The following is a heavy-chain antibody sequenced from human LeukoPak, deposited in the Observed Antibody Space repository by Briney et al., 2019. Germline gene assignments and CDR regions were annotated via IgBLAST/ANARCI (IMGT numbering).Heavy chain of an antibody. CDR1: GFTLSRYW. V-gene: IGHV3-74*03. D-gene: IGHD3-16*01. J-gene: IGHJ4*02. CDR2: INEDASTI. Sequence: GGSLRLSCVASGFTLSRYWMHWVRQVPGKGLEWVSRINEDASTITYADSVKGRFTISRDNAKNTLYLQMNSLRAEDTAVYFCVRDLILVWTPGDDFDHWGQGTLVTVSS. CDR3: VRDLILVWTPGDDFDH.